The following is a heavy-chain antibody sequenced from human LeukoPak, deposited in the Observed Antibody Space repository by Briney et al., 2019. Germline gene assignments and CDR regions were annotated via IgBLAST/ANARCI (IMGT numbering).Heavy chain of an antibody. D-gene: IGHD3-10*01. CDR1: GYTFTSYG. Sequence: ASVKVSCKASGYTFTSYGTSWVRQAPGQGLEWMGWIGAYNGNTNYAQKLQGRVTMTTDTSTSTAYMELRSLRSDDTAVYYCARDGYGELLFADYYGRDVWGQGTTVTVSS. V-gene: IGHV1-18*01. CDR3: ARDGYGELLFADYYGRDV. CDR2: IGAYNGNT. J-gene: IGHJ6*02.